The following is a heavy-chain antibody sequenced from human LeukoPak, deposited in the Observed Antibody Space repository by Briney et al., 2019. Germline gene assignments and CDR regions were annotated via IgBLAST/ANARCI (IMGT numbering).Heavy chain of an antibody. V-gene: IGHV6-1*01. D-gene: IGHD6-13*01. CDR3: ARDLPPGAAGVTCPFDC. CDR1: GDRVSSNSAA. CDR2: TYHTSKWYT. J-gene: IGHJ4*02. Sequence: SQTLSLTCAISGDRVSSNSAAWNWIRQSPSRGLEWLGRTYHTSKWYTDYAVFVKSRITINPDTSKNQFSLQLRSVTPEDTAVYYCARDLPPGAAGVTCPFDCWGQGTLVTVSA.